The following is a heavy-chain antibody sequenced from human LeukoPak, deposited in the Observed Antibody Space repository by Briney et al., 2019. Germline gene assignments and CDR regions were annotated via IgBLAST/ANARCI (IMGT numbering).Heavy chain of an antibody. D-gene: IGHD1-14*01. Sequence: ASVKVSCKASGYTFNGYYMHWVRQAPGQGPEWMGWINPDSGGTNYGQKFQGRVTMTRDTSIKTAYMELSRLRSDDTAVYYCARGGSATTSGYNWFDPWGQGTLVTVSS. CDR1: GYTFNGYY. CDR2: INPDSGGT. J-gene: IGHJ5*02. V-gene: IGHV1-2*02. CDR3: ARGGSATTSGYNWFDP.